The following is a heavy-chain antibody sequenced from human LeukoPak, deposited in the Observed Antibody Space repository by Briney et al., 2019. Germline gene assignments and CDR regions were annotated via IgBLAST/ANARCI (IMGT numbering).Heavy chain of an antibody. CDR3: ARDLPGDIGTEPGWFDP. V-gene: IGHV1-2*02. D-gene: IGHD2-15*01. J-gene: IGHJ5*02. Sequence: ASVKVSCKASGYTFTGYYMHRVRQAPGQGLEWMGWINPNSGGTNYAQKFQGRVTMARDTSISTAYMELSRLRSDDTAVYYCARDLPGDIGTEPGWFDPWGQGTLVTVSS. CDR1: GYTFTGYY. CDR2: INPNSGGT.